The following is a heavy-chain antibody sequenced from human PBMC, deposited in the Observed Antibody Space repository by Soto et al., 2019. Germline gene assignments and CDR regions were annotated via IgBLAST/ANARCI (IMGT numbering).Heavy chain of an antibody. D-gene: IGHD3-3*01. CDR3: AREGGVLRMSNWFDA. Sequence: SETLSLTCSVSGDSVTSPSYYWSWVRQPPGKRPEWIGYASHDGDTVYNPSLDSRVTISVGTSTNQFSLILNSVTTADTAVYYCAREGGVLRMSNWFDAWGQGIQVTVSS. V-gene: IGHV4-61*01. CDR1: GDSVTSPSYY. CDR2: ASHDGDT. J-gene: IGHJ5*02.